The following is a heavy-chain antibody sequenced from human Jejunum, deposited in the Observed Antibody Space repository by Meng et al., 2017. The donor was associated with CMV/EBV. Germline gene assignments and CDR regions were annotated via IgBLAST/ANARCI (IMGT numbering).Heavy chain of an antibody. D-gene: IGHD3-3*01. CDR3: ARVDVLRFLEWLLDSHYYFDY. CDR1: SYW. Sequence: SYWMSGVRQAPGKGLEWVANIKQDGSEKYYVDSVKGRFTISRDNAKNSLYLQMNSLRAEDTAVYYCARVDVLRFLEWLLDSHYYFDYWGQGTLVTVSS. V-gene: IGHV3-7*01. CDR2: IKQDGSEK. J-gene: IGHJ4*02.